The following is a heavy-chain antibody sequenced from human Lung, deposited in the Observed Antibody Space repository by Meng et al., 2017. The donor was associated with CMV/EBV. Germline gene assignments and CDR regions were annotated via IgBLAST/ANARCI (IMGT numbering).Heavy chain of an antibody. V-gene: IGHV3-53*01. J-gene: IGHJ5*02. D-gene: IGHD2-15*01. CDR2: IYNDGDT. CDR1: GFGVSNKY. CDR3: ARVGYPIGGYFDP. Sequence: GESLKIXCATSGFGVSNKYLPWVRQAPGRGLEWVSVIYNDGDTHYTNSVKGRFTISRDSSKNTVFLQMNSLRADDTAVYYCARVGYPIGGYFDPWGQGTLVTVSS.